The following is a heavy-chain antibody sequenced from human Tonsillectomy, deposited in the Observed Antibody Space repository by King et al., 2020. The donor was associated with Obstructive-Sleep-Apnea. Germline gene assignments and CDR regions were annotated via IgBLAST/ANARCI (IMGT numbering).Heavy chain of an antibody. CDR2: ITWDGGST. CDR3: AKDLYGYGPDYYYYGMVV. J-gene: IGHJ6*02. CDR1: GLTFFGYS. Sequence: VQLVESGGVVVQPGGALRLSCAAAGLTFFGYSMQRVRQVPRKGLERVSLITWDGGSTDYSDSVKGPFTIARENSKNSLYLQMNSLRTEDTALYYCAKDLYGYGPDYYYYGMVVWRQGTTVTVSS. D-gene: IGHD5-18*01. V-gene: IGHV3-43*01.